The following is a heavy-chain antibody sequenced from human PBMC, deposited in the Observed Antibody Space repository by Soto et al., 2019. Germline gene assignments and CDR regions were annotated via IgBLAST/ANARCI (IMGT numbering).Heavy chain of an antibody. CDR2: IYYSGST. Sequence: QLQLQESGPGLVKPSETLSLTCTVSGGSISSSSYYWGWIRQPPGKGLEWIGSIYYSGSTYYNPSLKSRVTISVDTSKNQFSLKLSSVTAADTAVYYCARLGTTVTTTEAYWGQGTLVTVSS. J-gene: IGHJ4*02. CDR1: GGSISSSSYY. D-gene: IGHD4-17*01. V-gene: IGHV4-39*01. CDR3: ARLGTTVTTTEAY.